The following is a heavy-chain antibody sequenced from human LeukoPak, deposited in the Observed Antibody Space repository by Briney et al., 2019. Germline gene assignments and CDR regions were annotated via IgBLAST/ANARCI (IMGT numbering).Heavy chain of an antibody. J-gene: IGHJ5*02. Sequence: GESLRLSCGASGFSFTTYWMGWVRQAPGKGLEWVAVISYDGSNKYYADSVKGRFTISRDNSKNTLYLQMNSLRAEDTAVYYCARPGDSGSYWGNWFDPWGQGTLVTVSS. V-gene: IGHV3-30*03. CDR1: GFSFTTYW. CDR3: ARPGDSGSYWGNWFDP. D-gene: IGHD1-26*01. CDR2: ISYDGSNK.